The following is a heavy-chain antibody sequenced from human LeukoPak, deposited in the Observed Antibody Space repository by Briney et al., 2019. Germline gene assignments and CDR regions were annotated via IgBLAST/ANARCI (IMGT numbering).Heavy chain of an antibody. Sequence: SVKVPCKASGGTFSSYGISWVRQAPGQGLEWMGGIIPIFGTANYAQKFQGRVTITADESTSTAYMELSSLGSEDTAVYYCARLDEYSSSSRYYGMDVWGQGTTVTVSS. CDR1: GGTFSSYG. CDR2: IIPIFGTA. V-gene: IGHV1-69*13. J-gene: IGHJ6*02. D-gene: IGHD6-6*01. CDR3: ARLDEYSSSSRYYGMDV.